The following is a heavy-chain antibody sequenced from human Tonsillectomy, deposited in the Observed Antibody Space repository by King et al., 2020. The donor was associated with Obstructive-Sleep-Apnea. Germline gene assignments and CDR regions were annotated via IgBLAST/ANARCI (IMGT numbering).Heavy chain of an antibody. CDR2: INHSGST. CDR3: ARGVGYQLLFGGCFGCYFDY. Sequence: VQLQQWGAGLLKPSETLSLTCAVYGGSFSGYYWSWIRQPPGKGLEWIGEINHSGSTNYNPSLKSRVTISVDTSKNQFSLKLSSVTAADTAVYYCARGVGYQLLFGGCFGCYFDYWGQGTLVTVSS. CDR1: GGSFSGYY. V-gene: IGHV4-34*01. J-gene: IGHJ4*02. D-gene: IGHD2-2*01.